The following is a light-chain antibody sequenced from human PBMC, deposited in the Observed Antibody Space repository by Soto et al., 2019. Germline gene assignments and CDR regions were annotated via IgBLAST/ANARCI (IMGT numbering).Light chain of an antibody. CDR2: AAS. Sequence: EIVMTQSPATLSVSPGDRATLSCRASESVTSSLAWYQQKPGQPPRLLVYAASTRATDVPARFSGGGSETEFTLTISSLQSEDFAVYFCQQYNIWPLWTFGQGPKVDIK. CDR1: ESVTSS. V-gene: IGKV3-15*01. J-gene: IGKJ1*01. CDR3: QQYNIWPLWT.